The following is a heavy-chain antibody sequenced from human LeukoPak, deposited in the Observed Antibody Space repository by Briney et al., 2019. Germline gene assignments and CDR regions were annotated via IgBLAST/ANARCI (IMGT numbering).Heavy chain of an antibody. Sequence: GGSLRLSCAASGFTFSDYYMSWIRQAPGKGLEWVSYISSSGTTIYYADSVKGRFTISRDNAKNSLYLQMNSLRAEDTAVYYCARRRDSGSLQHFNYWGQGTLVTVSS. J-gene: IGHJ4*02. V-gene: IGHV3-11*01. D-gene: IGHD1-26*01. CDR2: ISSSGTTI. CDR1: GFTFSDYY. CDR3: ARRRDSGSLQHFNY.